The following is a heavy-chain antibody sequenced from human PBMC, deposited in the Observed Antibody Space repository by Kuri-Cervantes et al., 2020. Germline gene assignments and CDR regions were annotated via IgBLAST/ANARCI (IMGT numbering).Heavy chain of an antibody. J-gene: IGHJ4*02. CDR2: IYYSERV. D-gene: IGHD6-19*01. Sequence: GSLRLSCTVSGGSISSTNFYWGWIRQSPGKGLEWIGTIYYSERVYYQPSLKSRVTISVDTAKNQLSLKLSSVTAADTAVYYCARHAARAVKWLVSYDALGGSPFWGQGTLVTVSS. V-gene: IGHV4-39*01. CDR3: ARHAARAVKWLVSYDALGGSPF. CDR1: GGSISSTNFY.